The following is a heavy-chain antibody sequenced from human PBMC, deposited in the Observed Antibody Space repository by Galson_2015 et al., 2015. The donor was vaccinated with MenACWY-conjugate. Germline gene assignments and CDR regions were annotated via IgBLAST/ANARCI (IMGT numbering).Heavy chain of an antibody. CDR1: GFSLSTSGVG. D-gene: IGHD6-13*01. Sequence: PALVKPTQTLTLTCTFSGFSLSTSGVGVGWIRQPPGKALEWLSLIYWDDTKRYSPSLKSSLTVTKDTSKNQVVLTMTNVDPVDTATYYCAHTYSSTYYVNFDYWGQGILVIVSS. CDR3: AHTYSSTYYVNFDY. V-gene: IGHV2-5*02. CDR2: IYWDDTK. J-gene: IGHJ4*02.